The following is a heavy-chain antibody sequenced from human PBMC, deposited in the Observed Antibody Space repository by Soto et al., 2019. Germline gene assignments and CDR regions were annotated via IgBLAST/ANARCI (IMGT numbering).Heavy chain of an antibody. V-gene: IGHV3-21*01. J-gene: IGHJ4*01. CDR3: ASATVVAGTFDF. CDR1: GFAFRSYN. Sequence: EVQLVESGGGLVKPGGSLTLSCAGSGFAFRSYNMNWVRQPPGKGLEWVASISSGSSNIYYADSVKGRFTISRDNAKDSLYLQTASLRAEVSAVYYSASATVVAGTFDFWGHGTLLPASS. D-gene: IGHD2-15*01. CDR2: ISSGSSNI.